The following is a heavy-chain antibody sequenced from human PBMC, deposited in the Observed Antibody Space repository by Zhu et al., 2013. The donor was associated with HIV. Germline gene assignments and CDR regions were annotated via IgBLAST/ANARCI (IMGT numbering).Heavy chain of an antibody. CDR1: GYSFLSHG. Sequence: HVQLVQSGVEVKKPGASMKLSCQASGYSFLSHGLSWVRQAPGQGLEWLGWISVYSDDINYAQKFQDRLTMTKDISAGIVYMELTRLRSADTAIYYCARDRERGAPGVFDLWGRGTPVTVTS. J-gene: IGHJ2*01. D-gene: IGHD3-3*01. CDR3: ARDRERGAPGVFDL. V-gene: IGHV1-18*04. CDR2: ISVYSDDI.